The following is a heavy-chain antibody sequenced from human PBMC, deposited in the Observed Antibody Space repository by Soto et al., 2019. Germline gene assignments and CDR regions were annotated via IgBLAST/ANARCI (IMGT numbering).Heavy chain of an antibody. CDR2: IKSKTDGGTT. CDR1: GFTFSNAW. CDR3: TTAGSEDIVVVPAAPVDY. J-gene: IGHJ4*02. D-gene: IGHD2-2*01. Sequence: PGGSLRLSCAASGFTFSNAWMNWVRQAPGKGLEWVGRIKSKTDGGTTDYAAPVKGRFTISRDDSKNTLYLQMNSLKTEDTAVYYCTTAGSEDIVVVPAAPVDYWGQGTLVTVSS. V-gene: IGHV3-15*07.